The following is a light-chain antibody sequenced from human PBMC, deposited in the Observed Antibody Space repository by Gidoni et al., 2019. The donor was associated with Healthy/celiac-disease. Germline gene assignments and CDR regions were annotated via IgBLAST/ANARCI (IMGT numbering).Light chain of an antibody. CDR3: QQYGSSPPRT. Sequence: EIALTQSPGTLSLSPGERATLSCRPSQSVSSSYLAWYQQKPGQAPRLLIYGASSRATGIPDRFSGSGSGTDFTLTISRLEPEDFAVYYCQQYGSSPPRTFGQGTKVEIK. CDR2: GAS. V-gene: IGKV3-20*01. J-gene: IGKJ1*01. CDR1: QSVSSSY.